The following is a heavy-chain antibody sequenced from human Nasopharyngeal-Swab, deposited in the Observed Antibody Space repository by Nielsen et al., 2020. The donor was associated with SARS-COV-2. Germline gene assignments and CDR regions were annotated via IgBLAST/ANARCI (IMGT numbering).Heavy chain of an antibody. CDR3: ARHVSTTIFGVVIISYFDY. Sequence: SETLSLTCTVSGGSISSYHWSWIRQPPGKRLEWIGYIYYSGSTNYKPSLKSRVTISVDTSKNQFSLKLSSVTAADTAVYYCARHVSTTIFGVVIISYFDYWGQGTLVTVSS. D-gene: IGHD3-3*01. CDR1: GGSISSYH. V-gene: IGHV4-59*08. CDR2: IYYSGST. J-gene: IGHJ4*02.